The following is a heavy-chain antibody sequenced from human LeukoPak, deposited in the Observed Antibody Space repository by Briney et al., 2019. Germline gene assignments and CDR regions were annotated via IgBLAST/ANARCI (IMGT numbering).Heavy chain of an antibody. V-gene: IGHV1-2*02. Sequence: GASVKVSCKASGYTFTGYYIHWVRQAPGQGLEWMGWINPHSGDTNYSQKFQDRVTMTRDTSISTAYMELSSLRSDDMAVYYCARWASATTSVDSWGQGTLVTVSS. CDR2: INPHSGDT. J-gene: IGHJ4*02. D-gene: IGHD2/OR15-2a*01. CDR1: GYTFTGYY. CDR3: ARWASATTSVDS.